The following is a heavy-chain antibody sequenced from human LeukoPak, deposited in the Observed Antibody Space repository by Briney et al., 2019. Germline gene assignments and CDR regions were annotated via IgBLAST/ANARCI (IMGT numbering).Heavy chain of an antibody. D-gene: IGHD5-18*01. CDR2: INHSGST. V-gene: IGHV4-34*01. CDR3: ARRPDTAMVLFDY. Sequence: PSETLSLTCAVYGGSSSGYYWSWIRQPPGKGLEWIGEINHSGSTNYNPSLKSRVTISVDTSKNQFSLKLSSVTAADTAVYYCARRPDTAMVLFDYWGQGTLVTVSS. CDR1: GGSSSGYY. J-gene: IGHJ4*02.